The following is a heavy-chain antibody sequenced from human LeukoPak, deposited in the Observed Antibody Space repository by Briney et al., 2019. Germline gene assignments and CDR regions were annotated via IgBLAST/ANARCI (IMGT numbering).Heavy chain of an antibody. V-gene: IGHV3-48*01. D-gene: IGHD5-24*01. J-gene: IGHJ4*02. CDR1: GFTFSTYT. CDR3: ARDLRDGYNLLDS. Sequence: GGSLRLSCAASGFTFSTYTMNWVRQAPGKGLEWISYISSSGSSMYYADSVKGRFTISRDNARNSLYLQMNSLRAEDTALYYCARDLRDGYNLLDSWGQGTLVTVSS. CDR2: ISSSGSSM.